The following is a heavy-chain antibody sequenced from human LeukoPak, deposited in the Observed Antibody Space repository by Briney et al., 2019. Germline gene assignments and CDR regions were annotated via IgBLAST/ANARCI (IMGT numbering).Heavy chain of an antibody. V-gene: IGHV1-69*13. D-gene: IGHD6-19*01. CDR3: ARRGSSGWYYFDY. CDR2: IIPIFGTA. CDR1: GGTFSSYA. Sequence: ASVKVSCEASGGTFSSYAISWVRQAPGQGLEWMGGIIPIFGTANYAQKFQGRVTITADESTSTAYMELSSLRSEDTAVYYCARRGSSGWYYFDYWGQGTLVTVSS. J-gene: IGHJ4*02.